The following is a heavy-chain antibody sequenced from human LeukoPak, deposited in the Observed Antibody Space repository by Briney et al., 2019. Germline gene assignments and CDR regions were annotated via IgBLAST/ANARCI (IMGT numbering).Heavy chain of an antibody. Sequence: GESLKISCKGSGYIFTSYWIGWVRQMPGKGLEWMGIIYPGDSDTRYSPSFQGQVTISADKSISTAYLQRSSLKASDTAMYYCARRYYYDSSGYYPSYGMDVWGQGTTVTVSS. D-gene: IGHD3-22*01. J-gene: IGHJ6*02. CDR2: IYPGDSDT. V-gene: IGHV5-51*01. CDR3: ARRYYYDSSGYYPSYGMDV. CDR1: GYIFTSYW.